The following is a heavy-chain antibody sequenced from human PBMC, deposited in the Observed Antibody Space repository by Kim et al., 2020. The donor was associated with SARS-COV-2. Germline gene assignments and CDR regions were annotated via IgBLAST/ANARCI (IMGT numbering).Heavy chain of an antibody. J-gene: IGHJ6*02. V-gene: IGHV3-30*18. CDR2: ISYDGSNK. D-gene: IGHD3-9*01. CDR3: AKDRYDILTGYSTYYYYYGMDV. CDR1: GFTFSSYG. Sequence: GGSLRLSCAASGFTFSSYGMHWVRQAPGKGLEWVAVISYDGSNKYYADSVKGRFTISRDNSKNTLYLQMNSLRAEDTAVYYCAKDRYDILTGYSTYYYYYGMDVWGQGTTVTVSS.